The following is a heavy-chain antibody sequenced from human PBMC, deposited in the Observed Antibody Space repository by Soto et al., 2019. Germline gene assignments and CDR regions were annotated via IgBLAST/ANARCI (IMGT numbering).Heavy chain of an antibody. CDR3: ARDWLAGPFDY. D-gene: IGHD6-19*01. CDR2: ISTYNGNT. V-gene: IGHV1-18*01. CDR1: GYSFRSYG. J-gene: IGHJ4*02. Sequence: QIQLVQSGAEVKKPGASVKVSCKASGYSFRSYGITWVRQAPGQGLEWMGWISTYNGNTNYAQKFQGRVTMTTDTSTSTAYMDLRSLKSDDTAVYYCARDWLAGPFDYRGQGTLVTVSS.